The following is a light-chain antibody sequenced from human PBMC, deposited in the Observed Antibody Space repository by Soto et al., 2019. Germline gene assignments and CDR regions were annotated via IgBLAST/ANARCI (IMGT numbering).Light chain of an antibody. V-gene: IGKV3-20*01. J-gene: IGKJ1*01. CDR1: QSVSSSY. Sequence: ESVLTQSPGTLSLSPGERATLSCRASQSVSSSYLAWYQQKPGQAPRFLIYGASSRATGIPDRFSGSGSGTDFTLTISSLEPEDFAVYYCQQYGSSPTTFGQGTKVDI. CDR3: QQYGSSPTT. CDR2: GAS.